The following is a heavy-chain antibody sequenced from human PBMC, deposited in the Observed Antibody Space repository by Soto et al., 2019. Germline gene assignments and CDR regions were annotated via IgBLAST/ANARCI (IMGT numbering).Heavy chain of an antibody. Sequence: ASVKVSCKASGYTFTSYGISWVRQAPGQGLEWMGWISAYNGNTNYAQKLQGRVTMTTDTSTSTAYMELRSLRSDDTAVYYCARDGGSYGLNYYYGMDVWGQGTTVTVSS. V-gene: IGHV1-18*04. D-gene: IGHD5-18*01. CDR2: ISAYNGNT. J-gene: IGHJ6*02. CDR3: ARDGGSYGLNYYYGMDV. CDR1: GYTFTSYG.